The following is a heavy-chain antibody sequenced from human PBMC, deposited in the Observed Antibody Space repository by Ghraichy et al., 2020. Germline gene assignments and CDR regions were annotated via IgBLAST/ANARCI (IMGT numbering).Heavy chain of an antibody. CDR1: GGSIRRSNYY. CDR2: FYYTGST. CDR3: ARRENPGILLFEY. D-gene: IGHD1-26*01. Sequence: SETLSLTCIVSGGSIRRSNYYWGWIRQPPGKGLEWIGNFYYTGSTYYNPSLKSRVTISADTSKNQVSLKLSAVTAADTAVYYCARRENPGILLFEYWGKGTVVTVSS. V-gene: IGHV4-39*01. J-gene: IGHJ4*02.